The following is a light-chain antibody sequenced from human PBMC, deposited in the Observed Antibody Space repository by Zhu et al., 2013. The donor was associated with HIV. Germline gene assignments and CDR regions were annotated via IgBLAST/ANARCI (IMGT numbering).Light chain of an antibody. Sequence: DIQMTQSPSSLSASVGDRVTITCRASQSMSIYLNWYQQQPGKAPKLLIYAASSLQSGVPSRFSGSGSGTDFALTISCLQSEDFATYYCQQYYSNPRTFGQGTKVEI. J-gene: IGKJ1*01. V-gene: IGKV1-39*01. CDR3: QQYYSNPRT. CDR2: AAS. CDR1: QSMSIY.